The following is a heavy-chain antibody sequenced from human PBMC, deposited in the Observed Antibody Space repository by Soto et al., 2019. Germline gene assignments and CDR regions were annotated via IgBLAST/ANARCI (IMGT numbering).Heavy chain of an antibody. Sequence: SETLSLTCSVSGGSISSSSYYWGWIRQPPGKGLEWIASIYYSGSTYYNPSLKSRVTVSVDTSKNQFSLKLSSVTAADTAVYYCARHPSDFWFDPWGQGTLVTVSS. J-gene: IGHJ5*02. CDR3: ARHPSDFWFDP. V-gene: IGHV4-39*01. D-gene: IGHD2-21*02. CDR2: IYYSGST. CDR1: GGSISSSSYY.